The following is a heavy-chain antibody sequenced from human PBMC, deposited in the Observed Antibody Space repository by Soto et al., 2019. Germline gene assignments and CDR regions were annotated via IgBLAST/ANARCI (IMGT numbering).Heavy chain of an antibody. D-gene: IGHD1-26*01. J-gene: IGHJ3*02. CDR1: GFTVSSNY. CDR2: IYSGGST. CDR3: ARDLKSIGGTDI. V-gene: IGHV3-53*01. Sequence: PGGSLRLSCAASGFTVSSNYMSWVRQAPGRGLEWVSVIYSGGSTYYADSVKGRFTISRDNSKNTLYLQMNSLRAEDTAVYYCARDLKSIGGTDIWGQGTMVTVSS.